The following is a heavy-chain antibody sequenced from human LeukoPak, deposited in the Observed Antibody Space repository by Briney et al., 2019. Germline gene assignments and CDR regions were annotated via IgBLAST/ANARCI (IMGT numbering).Heavy chain of an antibody. CDR2: INWNGGST. V-gene: IGHV3-20*04. D-gene: IGHD6-6*01. J-gene: IGHJ6*03. CDR1: GFIFDDYG. CDR3: ARVQLVDYYYYSYKDV. Sequence: GGSLRLSCAAFGFIFDDYGMSWVRQAPGKGLEWVSGINWNGGSTGYADSVKGRFTISRDNAKNSLYLQMNSLRAEDTALYYCARVQLVDYYYYSYKDVWGKGTTVTVS.